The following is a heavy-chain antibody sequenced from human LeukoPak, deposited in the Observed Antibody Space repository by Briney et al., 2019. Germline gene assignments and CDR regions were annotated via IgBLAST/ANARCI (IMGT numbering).Heavy chain of an antibody. CDR2: VNWNGAST. V-gene: IGHV3-20*04. CDR3: ARDRRYYDSSALDY. J-gene: IGHJ4*02. D-gene: IGHD3-22*01. CDR1: GFTFDDYG. Sequence: GGSLRLSCAASGFTFDDYGMSWVRQAPGKGLEWVSGVNWNGASTGYADSVRGRFTISRDNAKNALYLQMNSLRVEDTALYFCARDRRYYDSSALDYWGQGTLVTVSS.